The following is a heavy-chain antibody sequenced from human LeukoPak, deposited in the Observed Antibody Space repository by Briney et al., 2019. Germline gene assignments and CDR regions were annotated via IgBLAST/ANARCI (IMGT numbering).Heavy chain of an antibody. CDR3: ARGGCSGGGCPSGGRSWFDS. J-gene: IGHJ5*01. CDR2: IYYSGST. D-gene: IGHD2-15*01. Sequence: PSETLSLTCTVSGGSISSYYWSWIRQPPGKGLEWIGYIYYSGSTNYNPSLKSRVTISVDTSKNQFSLKLSSVTAADTAVYYCARGGCSGGGCPSGGRSWFDSWGQGRLVTVS. V-gene: IGHV4-59*01. CDR1: GGSISSYY.